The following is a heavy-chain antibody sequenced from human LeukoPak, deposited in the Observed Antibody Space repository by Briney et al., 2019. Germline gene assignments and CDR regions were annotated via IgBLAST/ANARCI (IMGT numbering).Heavy chain of an antibody. J-gene: IGHJ4*02. CDR1: GFTCSSYW. Sequence: QPGGSLRLXCAASGFTCSSYWMSWVRRAPGKGLEWVANIKQDGSEKYYVDSVKGRFTISRDNAKNSLYLQMNSLRAEDTAVYYCARDEYFWSGYYTDYWGQGTLVTVSS. V-gene: IGHV3-7*01. D-gene: IGHD3-3*01. CDR3: ARDEYFWSGYYTDY. CDR2: IKQDGSEK.